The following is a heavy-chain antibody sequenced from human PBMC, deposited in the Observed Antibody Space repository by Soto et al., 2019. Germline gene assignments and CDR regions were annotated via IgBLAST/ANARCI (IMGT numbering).Heavy chain of an antibody. CDR2: IYYTGNT. Sequence: SETLSLTCTVSGDSLRSSYHYWGWIRQLPGKGLEWIGSIYYTGNTYYNPSLKSRVSSSVDMATNEISLRLRAESIADTAVYYCARVEMYAGEFPPNFDRCGQGALVTVSS. CDR3: ARVEMYAGEFPPNFDR. CDR1: GDSLRSSYHY. V-gene: IGHV4-39*01. D-gene: IGHD2-8*01. J-gene: IGHJ4*02.